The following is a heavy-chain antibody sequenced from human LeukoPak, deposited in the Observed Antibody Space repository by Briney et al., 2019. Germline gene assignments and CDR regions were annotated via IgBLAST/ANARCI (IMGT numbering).Heavy chain of an antibody. J-gene: IGHJ6*02. Sequence: SVKVSCKASGGTFSSYAISWVRQAPGQGLEWMGRIIPILGIANYAQKFQGRVTITADKSTSTAYMELSSLRSEVTAVYYCARAPYDSSGYCGGNYYYGMDVWGQGTTVTVSS. CDR2: IIPILGIA. CDR3: ARAPYDSSGYCGGNYYYGMDV. D-gene: IGHD3-22*01. V-gene: IGHV1-69*04. CDR1: GGTFSSYA.